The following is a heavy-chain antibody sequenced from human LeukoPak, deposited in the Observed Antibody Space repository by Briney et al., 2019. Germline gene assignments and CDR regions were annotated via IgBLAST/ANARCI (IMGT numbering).Heavy chain of an antibody. D-gene: IGHD3-10*01. J-gene: IGHJ4*02. CDR2: IIPIFGTA. V-gene: IGHV1-69*13. Sequence: SVKVSCKASGGTFSSYAISWVRQAPGQGLEWMGGIIPIFGTANYAQKSQGRVTITADESTSTAYMELSSLRSEDTAVYYCAREVPVRGDLDYWGQGTLVTVSS. CDR3: AREVPVRGDLDY. CDR1: GGTFSSYA.